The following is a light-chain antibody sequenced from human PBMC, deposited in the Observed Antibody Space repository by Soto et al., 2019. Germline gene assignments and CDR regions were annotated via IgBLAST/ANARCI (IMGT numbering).Light chain of an antibody. J-gene: IGKJ1*01. CDR2: AAS. CDR1: QGISSY. CDR3: QKYYSAPET. Sequence: DIQMTQSPSSLSASVGDRVTITCRASQGISSYLAWYQQKPGKVPKVLIYAASTLHSGVPSRFSGSGSGTEFTLTISNVQPEDVATYYCQKYYSAPETFGQGTKVDI. V-gene: IGKV1-27*01.